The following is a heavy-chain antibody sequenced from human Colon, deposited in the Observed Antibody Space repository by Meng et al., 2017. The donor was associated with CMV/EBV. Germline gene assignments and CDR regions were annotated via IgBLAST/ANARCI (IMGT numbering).Heavy chain of an antibody. D-gene: IGHD6-19*01. CDR3: ARAVAGNGGPHYYFDY. CDR1: GGSICSSSYY. J-gene: IGHJ4*02. CDR2: IYYSGST. Sequence: GSLRLSCTVSGGSICSSSYYWGWIRQPPGKGLEWIGSIYYSGSTYYNPSLKSRVTISVDTSKNQFSLKLSSVTAADTAVYYCARAVAGNGGPHYYFDYWGQGTLVTVSS. V-gene: IGHV4-39*01.